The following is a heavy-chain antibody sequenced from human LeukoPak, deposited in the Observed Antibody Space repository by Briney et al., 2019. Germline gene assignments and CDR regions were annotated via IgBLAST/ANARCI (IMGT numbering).Heavy chain of an antibody. Sequence: PSETLSLTCTVSGGSISSYYWSWIRQPPGKGREWIGYIYYSGSTNYNPSLKSRVTISVDTSKNQFSLKLSSVTAADTAVYYCARVGYQLLEPYYYYYMDVWGKGTTVTVSS. D-gene: IGHD2-2*01. V-gene: IGHV4-59*01. CDR3: ARVGYQLLEPYYYYYMDV. J-gene: IGHJ6*03. CDR1: GGSISSYY. CDR2: IYYSGST.